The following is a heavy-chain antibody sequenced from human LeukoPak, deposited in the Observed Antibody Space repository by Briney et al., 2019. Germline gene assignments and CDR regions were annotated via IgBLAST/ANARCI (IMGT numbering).Heavy chain of an antibody. Sequence: GGSLRLSCAASGFTFDDYAMHWVRQAPGKGLEWVSGIGWNSGSIGYADSVKGRFTISRDNAKNSLYLQMNSLRAEDTALYYCAKDYKPVEWELAFDIWGQGTMVTVSS. D-gene: IGHD1-26*01. CDR1: GFTFDDYA. CDR2: IGWNSGSI. V-gene: IGHV3-9*01. CDR3: AKDYKPVEWELAFDI. J-gene: IGHJ3*02.